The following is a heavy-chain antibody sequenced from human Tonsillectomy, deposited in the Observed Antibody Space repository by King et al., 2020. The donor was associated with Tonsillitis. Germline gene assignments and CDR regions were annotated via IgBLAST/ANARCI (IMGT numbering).Heavy chain of an antibody. CDR1: GFSFGSYS. V-gene: IGHV3-21*01. CDR3: ARGVGATFYYYMDV. J-gene: IGHJ6*03. D-gene: IGHD1-26*01. CDR2: IGTRHYI. Sequence: VQLVESGGGLVKPGGSLRLYCAASGFSFGSYSLNWVRHSPGKGLEWVSSIGTRHYIYYAVALKGRFTISRANAKNSLCLQMNNLRAEDTAVYYCARGVGATFYYYMDVWGKGTTVTVSS.